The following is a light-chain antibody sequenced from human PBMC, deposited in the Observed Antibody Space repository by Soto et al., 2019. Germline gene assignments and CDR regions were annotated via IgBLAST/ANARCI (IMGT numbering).Light chain of an antibody. CDR1: SSDVGSYNR. Sequence: QSVLTQPASVSGSPGQSITISCTGTSSDVGSYNRVSWYQQPPGTAPKLMIYEVTNRPSGVPDRFSGSKSGNTASLTISGLQAEDEADYYCGSITRSSTSVFGTGTKLTVL. J-gene: IGLJ1*01. CDR3: GSITRSSTSV. CDR2: EVT. V-gene: IGLV2-18*02.